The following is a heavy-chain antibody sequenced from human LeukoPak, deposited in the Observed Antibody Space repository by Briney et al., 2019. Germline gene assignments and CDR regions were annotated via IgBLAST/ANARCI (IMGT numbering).Heavy chain of an antibody. CDR2: ISSSSSYI. V-gene: IGHV3-21*04. J-gene: IGHJ5*02. CDR1: GFTFSSYS. Sequence: PGGSLRLSCAASGFTFSSYSMNWVRQAPGKGLEWVSSISSSSSYIYYADSVKGRFTISRDNSKNTLYLQMNSLRAEDTAVYYCAKDRGNWNDVNWFDPWGQGTLVTVSS. D-gene: IGHD1-1*01. CDR3: AKDRGNWNDVNWFDP.